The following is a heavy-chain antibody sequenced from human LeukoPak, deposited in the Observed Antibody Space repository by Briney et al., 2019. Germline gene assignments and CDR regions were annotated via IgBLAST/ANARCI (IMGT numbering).Heavy chain of an antibody. CDR1: GFTFSTYW. CDR2: INPDGTTT. J-gene: IGHJ4*02. D-gene: IGHD3-16*01. CDR3: ARGRGTSSMHPRSSRLDY. Sequence: GGSLRLSCAASGFTFSTYWMHWVRQAPGKGLVWVSRINPDGTTTSYADSVKGRFTISRDNAKDTVYLQMNSLRAEDTAVYYCARGRGTSSMHPRSSRLDYWGQGTLVTVSS. V-gene: IGHV3-74*01.